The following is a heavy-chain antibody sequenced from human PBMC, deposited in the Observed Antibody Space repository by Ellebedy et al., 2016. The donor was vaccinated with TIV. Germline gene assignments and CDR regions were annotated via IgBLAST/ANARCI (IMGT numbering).Heavy chain of an antibody. J-gene: IGHJ4*02. D-gene: IGHD6-19*01. CDR3: ARGLSSGPPPG. Sequence: GESLKISCAASGFTFSTYGMHWVRQAPGKGLEWVAVISYDGSNKYYADPVKGRFTISRDNSKNTLYLQMNRLRAEDTAVYYCARGLSSGPPPGWGQGTLVTVSS. CDR2: ISYDGSNK. V-gene: IGHV3-30*03. CDR1: GFTFSTYG.